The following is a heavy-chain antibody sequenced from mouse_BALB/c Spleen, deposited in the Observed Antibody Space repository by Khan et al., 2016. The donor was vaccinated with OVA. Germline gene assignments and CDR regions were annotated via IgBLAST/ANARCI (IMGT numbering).Heavy chain of an antibody. V-gene: IGHV2-6-1*01. Sequence: QVQLKESGPGLVAPSQSLSITCTISGFSLTNYGVHWVRQPPGKGLEWLVVIWSDGSTSYNSALKSRLIISKDNSKRQVFLKMNSLQTDDTAMYYCARQPYYHYYIMDYWGQGTSVTVSS. CDR1: GFSLTNYG. J-gene: IGHJ4*01. CDR3: ARQPYYHYYIMDY. CDR2: IWSDGST. D-gene: IGHD2-10*01.